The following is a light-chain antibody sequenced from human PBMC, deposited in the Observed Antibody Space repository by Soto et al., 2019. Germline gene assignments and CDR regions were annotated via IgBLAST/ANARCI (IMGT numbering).Light chain of an antibody. J-gene: IGLJ2*01. CDR1: SSDVGGYNFVSWYNY. CDR3: MSHSSTTDRVV. V-gene: IGLV2-11*01. CDR2: DVS. Sequence: QSALTQPRSVSGSPGQSVTISCTATSSDVGGYNFVSWYNYVSWYQQHPGKAPKLIIYDVSKRPSGVPDRFSGSKSGNTASLTISGLQAEDEADYYCMSHSSTTDRVVFGGGTKLTVL.